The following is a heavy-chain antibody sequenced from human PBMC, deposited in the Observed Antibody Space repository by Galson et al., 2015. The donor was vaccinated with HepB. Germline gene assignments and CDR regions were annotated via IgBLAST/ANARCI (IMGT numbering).Heavy chain of an antibody. D-gene: IGHD3-16*01. V-gene: IGHV4-39*02. Sequence: SETLSLTCTVSGGSTRITGYYWGWIRQPPGKGLEWIGSIDYGGTTYYSPSLKSRVNISVDTSKNHFALSVDSVTAADTAVYYCLRRPYYDYIWESLDLDYNWGPGILVTVSS. CDR1: GGSTRITGYY. CDR2: IDYGGTT. J-gene: IGHJ4*02. CDR3: LRRPYYDYIWESLDLDYN.